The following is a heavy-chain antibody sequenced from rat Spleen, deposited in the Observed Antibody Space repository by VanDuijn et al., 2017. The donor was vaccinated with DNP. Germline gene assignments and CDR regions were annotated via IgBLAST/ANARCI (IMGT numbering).Heavy chain of an antibody. J-gene: IGHJ3*01. CDR1: GFIFSDFA. CDR2: VIYDGRTT. CDR3: ATSGYGFDGYPFAY. Sequence: EVQLVESGGGLAQPGNSLKLSCAASGFIFSDFAMAWVRRSPKRGLEWVTTVIYDGRTTFYRDSVKGRFTVSRDNERSILYLQMDSLRSEDTATYYCATSGYGFDGYPFAYWGQGTLVTVSS. D-gene: IGHD1-12*03. V-gene: IGHV5S10*01.